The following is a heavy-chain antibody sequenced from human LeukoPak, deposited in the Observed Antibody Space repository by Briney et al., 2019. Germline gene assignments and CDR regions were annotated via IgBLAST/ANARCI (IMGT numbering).Heavy chain of an antibody. D-gene: IGHD1-26*01. CDR3: ARVASGSFYVNFDY. Sequence: SETLSLTCTVSGGSISSYYWSWIRQPPGKGLEWIGYIYYSGSTNYNPSLKSRVTISVDTSKNQFSLKLSSVTAADTAVYSCARVASGSFYVNFDYWGQGTLITVSS. CDR1: GGSISSYY. V-gene: IGHV4-59*01. CDR2: IYYSGST. J-gene: IGHJ4*02.